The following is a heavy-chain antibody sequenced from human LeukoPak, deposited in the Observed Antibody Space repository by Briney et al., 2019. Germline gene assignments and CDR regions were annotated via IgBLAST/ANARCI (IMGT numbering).Heavy chain of an antibody. D-gene: IGHD7-27*01. CDR2: IYYSGST. CDR1: GGSISSGGYY. V-gene: IGHV4-31*03. Sequence: PSETLSLTCTVSGGSISSGGYYWSRIRQHQGKGLEWIVYIYYSGSTYYNPSLKSRVTISVDTSNNQFSLKLSSVTAAYTAVYYWARETGDYFDYWGQGTLVTVSS. J-gene: IGHJ4*02. CDR3: ARETGDYFDY.